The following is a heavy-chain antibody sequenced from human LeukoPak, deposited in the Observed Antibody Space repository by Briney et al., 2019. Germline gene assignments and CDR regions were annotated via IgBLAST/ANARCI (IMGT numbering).Heavy chain of an antibody. J-gene: IGHJ6*03. CDR3: ARGAGPDYYYYTDV. Sequence: PGGSLRLSCAASGFTFSDCYVSWIRQAPGKGLEWVSYISSSGSTIYYADSVKGRFTISRDNAKNSLYLQMNSLRAEDTAVYYCARGAGPDYYYYTDVWGKGTTVTVSS. CDR1: GFTFSDCY. CDR2: ISSSGSTI. D-gene: IGHD4/OR15-4a*01. V-gene: IGHV3-11*04.